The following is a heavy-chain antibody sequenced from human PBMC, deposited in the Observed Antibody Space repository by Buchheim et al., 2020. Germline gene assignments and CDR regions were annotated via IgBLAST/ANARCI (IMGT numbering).Heavy chain of an antibody. D-gene: IGHD3-10*01. CDR3: ARGGGNGITMVRGAPRRGMDV. CDR1: GGSFSGYY. Sequence: QVQLQQWGAGLLKPSETLSLTCAVYGGSFSGYYWSWIRQPPGKGLEWIGEINHSGSTNYNPSLKSRVTITVDTSKNQFSLNLSSVTAAETAVYYCARGGGNGITMVRGAPRRGMDVWGQGTT. J-gene: IGHJ6*02. V-gene: IGHV4-34*01. CDR2: INHSGST.